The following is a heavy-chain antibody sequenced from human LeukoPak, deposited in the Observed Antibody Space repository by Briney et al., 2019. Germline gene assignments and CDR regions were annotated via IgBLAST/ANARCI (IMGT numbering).Heavy chain of an antibody. CDR1: GGSISSYY. D-gene: IGHD5-18*01. V-gene: IGHV4-4*09. CDR3: ARHAGYSYGIDY. CDR2: IYTSGST. Sequence: SETLSLTCTVSGGSISSYYWSWIRQPPGKGLEWIGYIYTSGSTNYNPSLKSRVTITVDTSKNQFSLKLSSVTAADTAVYYCARHAGYSYGIDYWGQGTLVTVSS. J-gene: IGHJ4*02.